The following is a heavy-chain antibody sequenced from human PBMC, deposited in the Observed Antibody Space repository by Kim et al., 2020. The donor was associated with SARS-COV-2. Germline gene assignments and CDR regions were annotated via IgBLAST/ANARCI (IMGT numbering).Heavy chain of an antibody. D-gene: IGHD6-6*01. J-gene: IGHJ6*02. V-gene: IGHV3-33*01. CDR1: GFTFSSFG. Sequence: GGSLRLSCAASGFTFSSFGMHWVRQAPGKGLEWVAVIWNDGSNKYYADPVKGRFTISRDNSKNTLYLQMNSLRAEDTAVYYCVRLGDSSSSPPRFYYYGMDVWGQGTTVTVSS. CDR2: IWNDGSNK. CDR3: VRLGDSSSSPPRFYYYGMDV.